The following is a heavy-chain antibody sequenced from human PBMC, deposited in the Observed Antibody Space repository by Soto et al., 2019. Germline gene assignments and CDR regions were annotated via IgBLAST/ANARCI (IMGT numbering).Heavy chain of an antibody. CDR1: GFTFSSYA. Sequence: SLRLSCAASGFTFSSYAMHWVRQAPGKGLEWVAVISYDGSNKYYADSVKGRFTISRDNSKNTLYLQMNSLRAEDTAVYYCARDPITMIVVVTPTLFDYWGQGTLVTVSS. D-gene: IGHD3-22*01. V-gene: IGHV3-30-3*01. CDR2: ISYDGSNK. J-gene: IGHJ4*02. CDR3: ARDPITMIVVVTPTLFDY.